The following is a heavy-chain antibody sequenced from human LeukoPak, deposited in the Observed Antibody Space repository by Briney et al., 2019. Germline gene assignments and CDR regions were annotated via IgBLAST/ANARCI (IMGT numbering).Heavy chain of an antibody. CDR2: ISSRGSVI. D-gene: IGHD3-3*02. Sequence: GGSLRLFCVASGFTFSSYEMNWVRQAPGKGLEWVSYISSRGSVIYYADSVRGRFTISRDNSKNSLFLQVNSLRAEDTAVYYCARGCPPKLDYHYYNMDVWGQGTTVTVSS. J-gene: IGHJ6*02. V-gene: IGHV3-48*03. CDR3: ARGCPPKLDYHYYNMDV. CDR1: GFTFSSYE.